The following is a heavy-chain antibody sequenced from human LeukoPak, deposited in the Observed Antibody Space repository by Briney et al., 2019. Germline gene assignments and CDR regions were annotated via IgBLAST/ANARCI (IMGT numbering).Heavy chain of an antibody. J-gene: IGHJ4*02. CDR3: ARGNKYPGVFDY. V-gene: IGHV4-59*01. D-gene: IGHD1/OR15-1a*01. Sequence: SETLSLTCSFSFGSIRDYYWSWIRQPPGKGLEWIGYIYNSGTTSYNPSLKGQVTISVDTSKNQFSLKLSSVTAADTAVYYCARGNKYPGVFDYWGQGTLVTVSS. CDR2: IYNSGTT. CDR1: FGSIRDYY.